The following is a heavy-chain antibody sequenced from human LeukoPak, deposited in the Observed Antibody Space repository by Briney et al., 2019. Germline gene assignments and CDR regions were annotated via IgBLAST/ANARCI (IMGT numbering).Heavy chain of an antibody. CDR3: ARGRLSPSVLRYFDWLRFDY. D-gene: IGHD3-9*01. CDR1: GGSFSGYY. V-gene: IGHV4-34*01. Sequence: PSETLSLTCAVYGGSFSGYYWSWIRQPPGKGLEWIGEINHSGSTNYNPSLKSRVTISVDTSKNQFSLKLSSVTAADTAVYYCARGRLSPSVLRYFDWLRFDYWGQGTLVTVSS. J-gene: IGHJ4*02. CDR2: INHSGST.